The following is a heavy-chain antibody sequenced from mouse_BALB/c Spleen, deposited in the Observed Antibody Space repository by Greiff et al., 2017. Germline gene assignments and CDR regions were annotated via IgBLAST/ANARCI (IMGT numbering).Heavy chain of an antibody. CDR2: INPSTGYT. J-gene: IGHJ4*01. D-gene: IGHD2-12*01. CDR1: GYTFTSYW. V-gene: IGHV1-7*01. CDR3: ANDLYAMDY. Sequence: QVQLQQSGAELAKPGASVKMSCKASGYTFTSYWMHWVKQRPGQGLEWIGYINPSTGYTEYNQKFKDKATLTADKSSSTAYMQLSSLTSEDSAVYYCANDLYAMDYWGQGTSVTVSS.